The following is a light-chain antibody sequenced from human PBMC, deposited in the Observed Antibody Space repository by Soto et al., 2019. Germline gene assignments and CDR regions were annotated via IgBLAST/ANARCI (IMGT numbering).Light chain of an antibody. CDR1: ESVGNW. J-gene: IGKJ1*01. Sequence: EVVLTQSPATVSLSPGERATLSCRASESVGNWLAWYQQKPGQAPRLLIYDPSNRATAIPPRFSGSGSGTDFSLSISSLEAEDSAVYYCVQRDLPWTAGQGTKVEIK. V-gene: IGKV3-11*01. CDR3: VQRDLPWT. CDR2: DPS.